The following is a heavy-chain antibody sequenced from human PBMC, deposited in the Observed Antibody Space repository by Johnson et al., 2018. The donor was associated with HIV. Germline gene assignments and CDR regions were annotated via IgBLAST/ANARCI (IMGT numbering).Heavy chain of an antibody. CDR1: GFTVSSYY. CDR3: ASHVGSSVGSAFDI. CDR2: LFSGGSI. D-gene: IGHD6-6*01. V-gene: IGHV3-66*04. J-gene: IGHJ3*02. Sequence: EVQLVESGGGLVQPGGSLRLSCAASGFTVSSYYMSWVRQAPGKGLEWVSVLFSGGSIYFADSVKGRFTISRDNSKNTLYLQMNSLRAEDTAVYYCASHVGSSVGSAFDIWGQGTMVTVSS.